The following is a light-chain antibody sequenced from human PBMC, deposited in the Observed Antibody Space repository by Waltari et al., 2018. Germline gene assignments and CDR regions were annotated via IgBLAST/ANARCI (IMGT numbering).Light chain of an antibody. Sequence: DIVMTQSLDSLAVSLGERATINCKSSQSVLYSTNNKNYLAWYQQKPGQPPKLLIYWASTRESGVPDRFSGSGSGTDFTLTISSLQAEDVAVYYCQHYYSTPGTFGQGTKVEIK. CDR3: QHYYSTPGT. CDR1: QSVLYSTNNKNY. J-gene: IGKJ1*01. CDR2: WAS. V-gene: IGKV4-1*01.